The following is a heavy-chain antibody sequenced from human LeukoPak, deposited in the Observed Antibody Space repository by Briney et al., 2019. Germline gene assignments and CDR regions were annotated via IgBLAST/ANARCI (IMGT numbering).Heavy chain of an antibody. Sequence: GASVKVSCKTSGYTFTNYWIGWVRQAPGQGLEWMGIINPSGGSTSYAQKFQGRVTMTRDMSTSTVYMELSSLRSEDTAVYYCARASIYNDYWGQGTLVTVSS. CDR2: INPSGGST. V-gene: IGHV1-46*01. J-gene: IGHJ4*02. D-gene: IGHD2-21*01. CDR3: ARASIYNDY. CDR1: GYTFTNYW.